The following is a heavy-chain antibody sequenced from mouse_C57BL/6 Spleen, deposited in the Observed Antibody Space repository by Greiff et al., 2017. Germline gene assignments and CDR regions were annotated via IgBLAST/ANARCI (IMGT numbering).Heavy chain of an antibody. D-gene: IGHD1-1*01. V-gene: IGHV1-47*01. Sequence: QVQLQQSGAELVKPGASVKMFCKASGYTFTTYPIEWMKQNHGKSLEWIGNFHPYNDDTKYNEKFKGKAILTVEKASSTVYMELSRETSDDSAVLYCARRSSYDAMGYWGQRTSVTAST. J-gene: IGHJ4*01. CDR1: GYTFTTYP. CDR3: ARRSSYDAMGY. CDR2: FHPYNDDT.